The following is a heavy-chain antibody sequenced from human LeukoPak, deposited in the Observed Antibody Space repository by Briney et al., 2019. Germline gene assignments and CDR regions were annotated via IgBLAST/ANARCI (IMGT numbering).Heavy chain of an antibody. V-gene: IGHV1-69*06. CDR1: GGTFSSYA. Sequence: ASVKVSCKASGGTFSSYAISWVRQAPGQGLEWMGGIIPIFGTANYAQKFQGRVTITADKSTSTAYMELSSVTAADTAVYYCARALLWFGELDVWGKGTTVTVSS. J-gene: IGHJ6*04. CDR2: IIPIFGTA. CDR3: ARALLWFGELDV. D-gene: IGHD3-10*01.